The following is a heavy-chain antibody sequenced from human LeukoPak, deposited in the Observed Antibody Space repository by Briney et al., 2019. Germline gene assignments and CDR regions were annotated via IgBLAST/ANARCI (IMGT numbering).Heavy chain of an antibody. V-gene: IGHV3-7*01. D-gene: IGHD2-21*02. J-gene: IGHJ4*02. Sequence: GGSLRLSCAASGFIFTNYFMSWVRQAPGKGLEWVASIKHDGSEKYYVDSVRGRFTISRDSAKNSLYLQMNSLRAEDTAVCYCARFRTWGDKAFDYWGQGTLVTVSS. CDR1: GFIFTNYF. CDR2: IKHDGSEK. CDR3: ARFRTWGDKAFDY.